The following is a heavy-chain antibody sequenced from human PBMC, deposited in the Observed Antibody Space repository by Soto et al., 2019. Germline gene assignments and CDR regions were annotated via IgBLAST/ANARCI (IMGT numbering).Heavy chain of an antibody. CDR3: ARDSGGNSENYYGLDV. Sequence: QVQLQESGPGLVKPSQTLSLSCNVYGVSVSSGDYYWSLIRQHAGGGLEWIGYIDSSGSTYYKPSLRGRVIMSVDTSTNQIYLRLLSVTAADTAMYYCARDSGGNSENYYGLDVWGHGTTVTVSS. J-gene: IGHJ6*02. CDR1: GVSVSSGDYY. V-gene: IGHV4-31*03. CDR2: IDSSGST. D-gene: IGHD1-1*01.